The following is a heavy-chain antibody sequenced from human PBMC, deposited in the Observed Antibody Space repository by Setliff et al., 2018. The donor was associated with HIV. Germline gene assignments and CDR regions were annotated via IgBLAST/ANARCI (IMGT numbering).Heavy chain of an antibody. CDR3: ARWSYAVLSGPYYFNY. J-gene: IGHJ4*02. D-gene: IGHD3-3*01. Sequence: GESLKISCAVSGFNVSSSYMSWVRRAPGKGLDWVSIIYGSGTKYYADSVKGRFTLSRDNSKNTLYLQMNRLRPEDTAVYYCARWSYAVLSGPYYFNYWGQGILVTVSS. V-gene: IGHV3-66*02. CDR2: IYGSGTK. CDR1: GFNVSSSY.